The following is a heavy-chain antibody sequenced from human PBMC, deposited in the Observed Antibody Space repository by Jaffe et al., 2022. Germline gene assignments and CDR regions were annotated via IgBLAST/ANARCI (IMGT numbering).Heavy chain of an antibody. CDR2: IVPIIAVT. V-gene: IGHV1-69*02. J-gene: IGHJ4*02. D-gene: IGHD2-15*01. CDR1: NGTFSSYT. CDR3: ASGLIEGGNTLDN. Sequence: QVQMLQSGAEVKKPGSSVKVSCKTSNGTFSSYTVSWVRQAPGQGLEWMGRIVPIIAVTNYAQKFQGRVTIIADRSTSTAYMELTSLRFEDTAVYYCASGLIEGGNTLDNWGQGTLVTVSS.